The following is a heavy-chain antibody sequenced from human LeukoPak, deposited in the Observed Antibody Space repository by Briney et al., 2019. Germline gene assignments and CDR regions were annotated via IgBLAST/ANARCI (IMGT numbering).Heavy chain of an antibody. V-gene: IGHV4-31*03. J-gene: IGHJ4*02. D-gene: IGHD3-16*01. CDR1: GDSISSGGYY. Sequence: SETLSLTCTVSGDSISSGGYYWSWIRQHPGKGLECIGYIYYSGSTYYNPSLKSRVTISVDTSKNQFSLKLSSVTAADTAVYYCARDGGQWRPLDYWGQGTLVTVSS. CDR2: IYYSGST. CDR3: ARDGGQWRPLDY.